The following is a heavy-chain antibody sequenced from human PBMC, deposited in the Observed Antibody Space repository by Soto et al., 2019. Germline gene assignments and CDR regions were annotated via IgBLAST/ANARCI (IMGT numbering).Heavy chain of an antibody. CDR2: IYSSGST. J-gene: IGHJ5*02. CDR3: AYLNLSFDP. Sequence: SETLSLTCTVSGASISSGDSFWSWIRQPPGKGLEWIAYIYSSGSTYYNPSLKRRVAISIDTSKNQFSLNLSSLTAADTAVYYCAYLNLSFDPWGQGTLVTVSS. V-gene: IGHV4-30-4*01. CDR1: GASISSGDSF.